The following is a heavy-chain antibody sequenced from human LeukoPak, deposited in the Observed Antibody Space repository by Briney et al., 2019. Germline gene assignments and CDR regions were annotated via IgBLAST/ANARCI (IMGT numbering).Heavy chain of an antibody. CDR2: IKQDGSEK. V-gene: IGHV3-7*03. CDR3: ARDGRIRITMVRGVREYAFDI. D-gene: IGHD3-10*01. CDR1: GFTFSSYR. J-gene: IGHJ3*02. Sequence: GGSLRLSCAASGFTFSSYRMSWVRQAPGKGLEWVANIKQDGSEKYYVDSVKGRFTISRDNAKNSLYLQMNSLRAEDTAVYYCARDGRIRITMVRGVREYAFDIWGQGTMVTVSS.